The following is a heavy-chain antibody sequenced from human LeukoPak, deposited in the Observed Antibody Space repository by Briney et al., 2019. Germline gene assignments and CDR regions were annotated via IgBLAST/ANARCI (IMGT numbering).Heavy chain of an antibody. J-gene: IGHJ5*02. CDR2: INHSGST. V-gene: IGHV4-34*01. D-gene: IGHD3-10*01. CDR1: GGSFSGYY. Sequence: PSETLSLTCAVYGGSFSGYYWSWIRQPPGKGLEWIGEINHSGSTNYNPSLKSRVTISVDTSKNRFSLKLSSVTAADTAVYYCARSGYYYGSGSRRLWFDPWGQGTLVTVSS. CDR3: ARSGYYYGSGSRRLWFDP.